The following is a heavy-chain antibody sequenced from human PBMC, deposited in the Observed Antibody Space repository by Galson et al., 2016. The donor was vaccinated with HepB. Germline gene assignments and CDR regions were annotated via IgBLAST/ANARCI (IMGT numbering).Heavy chain of an antibody. CDR2: INAGNGNT. CDR1: GYTFSTYA. CDR3: ARDIHPTEQLLWFGELLKY. D-gene: IGHD3-10*01. Sequence: SCKASGYTFSTYAMHWVRQAPGQRLEWMGWINAGNGNTKYSQKFQGRVTITRDTSASTAYMELSSLRSEDTAVYYCARDIHPTEQLLWFGELLKYWGQGTLVTVSS. V-gene: IGHV1-3*01. J-gene: IGHJ4*02.